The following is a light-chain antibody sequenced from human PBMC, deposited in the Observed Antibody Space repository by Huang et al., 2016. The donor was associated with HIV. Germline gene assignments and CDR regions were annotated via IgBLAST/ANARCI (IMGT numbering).Light chain of an antibody. CDR3: QKYNSAPYT. J-gene: IGKJ2*01. CDR2: AAS. V-gene: IGKV1-27*01. Sequence: DIQMTQSPSSLSTSVGDRVTITCRASQGAGNSLALYQPKPGKVPKFLIYAASTLRSGVPSRFSGSGSGTEFTLTISGLQPEDVASYYCQKYNSAPYTFGQGTRLDIK. CDR1: QGAGNS.